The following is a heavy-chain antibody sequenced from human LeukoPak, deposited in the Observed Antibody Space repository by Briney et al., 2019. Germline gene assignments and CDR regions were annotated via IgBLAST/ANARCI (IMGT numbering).Heavy chain of an antibody. V-gene: IGHV3-48*01. CDR1: GFTFSSYS. CDR2: ISSSSSTI. Sequence: GGSLRLSCAASGFTFSSYSMNWVRQAPGKGLEWVSYISSSSSTIYYADSVKGRFTISRDNAKNSLYLQMNSLRAEDTAVYYCARDRSYDFDYWGQGTLVTVSS. CDR3: ARDRSYDFDY. D-gene: IGHD1-26*01. J-gene: IGHJ4*02.